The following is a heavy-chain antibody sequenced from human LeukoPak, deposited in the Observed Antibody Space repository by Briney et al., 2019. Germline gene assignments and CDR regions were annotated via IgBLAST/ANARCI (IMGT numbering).Heavy chain of an antibody. Sequence: GASVKVSCKASGYTFTSYGISWVRQDPGQGLEWMGWISAYNGNTNYAQKLQGRVTMTTDTSTSTAYMELRSLRSDDTAVYYCARELGDIVVVPAAIGVCWFDPWGQGTLVTVSS. J-gene: IGHJ5*02. CDR2: ISAYNGNT. CDR1: GYTFTSYG. V-gene: IGHV1-18*01. CDR3: ARELGDIVVVPAAIGVCWFDP. D-gene: IGHD2-2*01.